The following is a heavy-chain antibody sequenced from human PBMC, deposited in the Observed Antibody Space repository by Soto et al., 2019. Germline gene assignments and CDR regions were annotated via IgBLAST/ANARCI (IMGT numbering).Heavy chain of an antibody. V-gene: IGHV1-69*01. J-gene: IGHJ6*02. Sequence: QVQLVQSGAEVKKPGSSVKVSCKASGGTFSSYAISWVRQDPGQGLEWVGGLIPIFGTANYAQKFQVRVTITADESTSTAYMELSSLRSEDTAVYYCARVRRRCSSTSCYYDDYGMDVWGQGTTVTVSS. CDR2: LIPIFGTA. CDR3: ARVRRRCSSTSCYYDDYGMDV. CDR1: GGTFSSYA. D-gene: IGHD2-2*01.